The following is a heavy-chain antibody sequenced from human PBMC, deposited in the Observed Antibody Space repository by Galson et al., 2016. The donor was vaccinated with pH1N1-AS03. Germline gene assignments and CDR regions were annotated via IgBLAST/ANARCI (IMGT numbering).Heavy chain of an antibody. CDR2: IYYTGNT. CDR3: ARAGPSGYADFDY. V-gene: IGHV4-59*01. Sequence: ETLSLTCTISGDSFSNYYWSWIRETPGRGLEWIGFIYYTGNTKNNPSLESRVIISLDTSKNQFSLTLKSVTAADTAVYYCARAGPSGYADFDYWSQGILVTISS. D-gene: IGHD3-22*01. CDR1: GDSFSNYY. J-gene: IGHJ4*02.